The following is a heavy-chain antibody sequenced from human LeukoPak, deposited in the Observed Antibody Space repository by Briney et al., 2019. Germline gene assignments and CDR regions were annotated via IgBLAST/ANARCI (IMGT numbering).Heavy chain of an antibody. Sequence: GGSLRLSCAASGFTASSNYINWVRQAPGKGLEWVSLIYGSTSADYADSVKGRFTISRDTSMNTVYLQMNSLRAEDTAVYYCARLNFGDDYWGQGTLVTVSS. CDR3: ARLNFGDDY. CDR2: IYGSTSA. CDR1: GFTASSNY. J-gene: IGHJ4*02. D-gene: IGHD4-17*01. V-gene: IGHV3-66*01.